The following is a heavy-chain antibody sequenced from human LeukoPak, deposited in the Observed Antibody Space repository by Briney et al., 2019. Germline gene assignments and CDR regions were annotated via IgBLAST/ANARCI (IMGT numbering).Heavy chain of an antibody. D-gene: IGHD3-22*01. CDR2: MNPNSGNT. Sequence: GASVKVSCKASGYTFTSYDINWVRQAAGQGLEWMGWMNPNSGNTVYAQKFQGRVTMTRNASISTAYMELSRLRSDDTAVYYCARGASYYYDSSGYYYFDYWGQGTLVTVSS. J-gene: IGHJ4*02. CDR3: ARGASYYYDSSGYYYFDY. CDR1: GYTFTSYD. V-gene: IGHV1-8*01.